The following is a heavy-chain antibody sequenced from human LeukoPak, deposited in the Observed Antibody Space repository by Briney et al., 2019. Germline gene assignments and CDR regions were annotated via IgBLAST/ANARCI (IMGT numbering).Heavy chain of an antibody. Sequence: ASVKVSCKASGYTFTSYGISWVRQAPGQGLEWMGWISAYNGNTNYAPKLQGRVTMTTDTSTSTVYMEVRGLRSDDTAMYYCARDVGITVADSFDPWGQGTLVTVSS. D-gene: IGHD6-13*01. CDR2: ISAYNGNT. J-gene: IGHJ5*02. CDR1: GYTFTSYG. V-gene: IGHV1-18*01. CDR3: ARDVGITVADSFDP.